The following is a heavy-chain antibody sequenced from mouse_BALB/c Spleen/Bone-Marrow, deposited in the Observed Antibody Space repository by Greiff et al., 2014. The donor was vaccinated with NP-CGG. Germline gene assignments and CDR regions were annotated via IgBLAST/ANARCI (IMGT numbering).Heavy chain of an antibody. CDR2: ISSGGSYT. Sequence: EVMLVESGGGLVKPGGSLKLSCAASGFTFSSYTTSWVRQTPEKRLEWVATISSGGSYTYYPDSVKGRFTISRDNAKNTLYLQMSSLKSEDTAMYYCTRDAMDYWGQGTSVTVSS. CDR3: TRDAMDY. V-gene: IGHV5-6-4*01. CDR1: GFTFSSYT. J-gene: IGHJ4*01.